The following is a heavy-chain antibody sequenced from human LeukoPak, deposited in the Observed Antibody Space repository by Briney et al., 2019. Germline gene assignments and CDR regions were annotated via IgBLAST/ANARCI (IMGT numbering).Heavy chain of an antibody. CDR1: GGTFSSYA. D-gene: IGHD3-3*01. J-gene: IGHJ4*02. CDR2: INPSGGST. V-gene: IGHV1-46*01. Sequence: ASVKVSCKASGGTFSSYAISWVRQAPGQGLEWMGIINPSGGSTSYAQKFQGRVTMTRDMPTSTVYMELSSLRSEDTAVYYCARVDDFWSGYFDYWGQGTLVTVSS. CDR3: ARVDDFWSGYFDY.